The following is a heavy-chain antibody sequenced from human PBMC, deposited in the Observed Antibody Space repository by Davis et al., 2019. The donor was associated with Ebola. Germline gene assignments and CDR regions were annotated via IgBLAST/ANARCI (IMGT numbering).Heavy chain of an antibody. D-gene: IGHD1-26*01. CDR2: IYTSGST. CDR3: ARKIVGATRSHYFDY. J-gene: IGHJ4*02. V-gene: IGHV4-61*09. Sequence: PSETLSLTCTVSGGSISSGSYYWSWIRQPAGKGLEWIGHIYTSGSTNYNPSLKSRVTISVDTSKNQFSLKLSSVTAADTAVYYCARKIVGATRSHYFDYWGQGTLVTVSS. CDR1: GGSISSGSYY.